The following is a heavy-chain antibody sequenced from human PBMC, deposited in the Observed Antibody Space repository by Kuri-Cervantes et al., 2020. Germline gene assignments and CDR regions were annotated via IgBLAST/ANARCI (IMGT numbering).Heavy chain of an antibody. CDR1: GFTFSSYS. J-gene: IGHJ6*02. V-gene: IGHV3-21*01. D-gene: IGHD3-10*01. CDR2: ISSSSSYI. CDR3: ARGFDGFYGMDL. Sequence: GGSLRLSCAASGFTFSSYSMNWVRQAQGKGLEWVSSISSSSSYIYYADSGKGRFTISRDNAKNSLYLQMNSLRVEDTAVYYCARGFDGFYGMDLWGQGTTDTVSS.